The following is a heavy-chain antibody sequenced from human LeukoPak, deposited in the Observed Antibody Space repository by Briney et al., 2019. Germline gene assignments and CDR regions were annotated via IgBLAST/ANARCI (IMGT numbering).Heavy chain of an antibody. CDR1: GGSISSSYYY. D-gene: IGHD2/OR15-2a*01. Sequence: SETLSLTCTVSGGSISSSYYYWGWIRQPPGKGLEWIGSIYYSGSTYYNPSLKSRVTISVDTSKNQFSLKLRSVTAADTAVYYCVSFYETYWGRGTLVTVSS. CDR3: VSFYETY. J-gene: IGHJ4*02. V-gene: IGHV4-39*01. CDR2: IYYSGST.